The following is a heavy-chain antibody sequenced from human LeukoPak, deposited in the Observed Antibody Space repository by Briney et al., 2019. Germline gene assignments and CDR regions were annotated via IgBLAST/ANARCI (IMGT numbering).Heavy chain of an antibody. CDR1: GGSISSYY. CDR3: ASTTDVLDAFDI. CDR2: IYYSGST. D-gene: IGHD1-1*01. Sequence: PSETLSLTCTVSGGSISSYYWSWIRQPPGKGLEWIGYIYYSGSTNYNPSLKSRVTISVDTSKNQFSPKLSSVTAADTAVYYCASTTDVLDAFDIWGQGTMVTVSS. J-gene: IGHJ3*02. V-gene: IGHV4-59*08.